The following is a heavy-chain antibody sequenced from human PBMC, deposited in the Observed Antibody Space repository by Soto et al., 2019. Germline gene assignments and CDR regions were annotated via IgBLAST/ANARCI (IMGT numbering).Heavy chain of an antibody. Sequence: GGSLRLSCAASGFTFSSYAMHWVRQAPGKGLEWVAVISYDGSNKYYADSVKGRFTISRDNSKNTLYLQMNSLRAEDTAVYYCARSPYIVVVPAAILGAFDIWGQGTMVTVSS. CDR3: ARSPYIVVVPAAILGAFDI. D-gene: IGHD2-2*02. CDR1: GFTFSSYA. CDR2: ISYDGSNK. J-gene: IGHJ3*02. V-gene: IGHV3-30-3*01.